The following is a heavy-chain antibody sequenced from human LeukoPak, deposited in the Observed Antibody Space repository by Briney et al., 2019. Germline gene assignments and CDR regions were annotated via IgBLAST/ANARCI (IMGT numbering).Heavy chain of an antibody. CDR3: ARDSGSYYSPGRHFDY. CDR2: IIPIFGTA. D-gene: IGHD1-26*01. J-gene: IGHJ4*02. V-gene: IGHV1-69*13. CDR1: GGTFSSYA. Sequence: SVKVSCKASGGTFSSYAISWVRQAPGQRLEWMGGIIPIFGTANYAQKFQGRVTITADESTSTAYMELSSLRSEDTAVYYCARDSGSYYSPGRHFDYWGQGTLVTVSS.